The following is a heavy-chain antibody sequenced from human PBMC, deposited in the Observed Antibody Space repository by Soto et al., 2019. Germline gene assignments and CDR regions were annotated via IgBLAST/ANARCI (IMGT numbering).Heavy chain of an antibody. V-gene: IGHV3-30*18. D-gene: IGHD3-16*01. J-gene: IGHJ4*02. CDR3: AKDMYDYVWGSPGDY. Sequence: GGSLRLSCAASGFTFSSYGMHWVRQAPGKGLEWVAVISYDGSNKYYADSVKGRFTISRDNSKNTLYLQMNSLRAEDTAVYYCAKDMYDYVWGSPGDYWGQGTLVTVSS. CDR2: ISYDGSNK. CDR1: GFTFSSYG.